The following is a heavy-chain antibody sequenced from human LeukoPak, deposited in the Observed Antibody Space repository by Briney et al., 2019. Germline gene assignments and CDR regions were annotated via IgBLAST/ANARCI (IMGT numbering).Heavy chain of an antibody. CDR1: GDPVKVYY. CDR3: AKFGADYDMAV. Sequence: SDPLSLICSVLGDPVKVYYWTCVPQPPGKGLEWIGQIHYSRKADYNPSLKSRITISVDTSKNEISLRMSSMTAADTGIYYCAKFGADYDMAVWGQGTTVTVYS. CDR2: IHYSRKA. J-gene: IGHJ6*02. D-gene: IGHD3-16*01. V-gene: IGHV4-59*02.